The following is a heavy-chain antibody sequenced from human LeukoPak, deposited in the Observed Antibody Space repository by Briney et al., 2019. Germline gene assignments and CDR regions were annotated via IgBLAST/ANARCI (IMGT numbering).Heavy chain of an antibody. Sequence: SETLSLTCAVSGYSISSTYFWGWIRQPPGKGLQWIGNIYLSGSTYYNPSLKSRVTISVDTSKNQFSLKLTSVTAADTAVYYCARHIGNSYVDYWGQGILVTVSS. CDR3: ARHIGNSYVDY. J-gene: IGHJ4*02. V-gene: IGHV4-38-2*01. D-gene: IGHD1-7*01. CDR1: GYSISSTYF. CDR2: IYLSGST.